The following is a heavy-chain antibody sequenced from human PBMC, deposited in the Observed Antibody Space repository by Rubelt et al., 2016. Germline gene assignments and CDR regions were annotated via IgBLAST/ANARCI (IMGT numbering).Heavy chain of an antibody. V-gene: IGHV5-10-1*01. J-gene: IGHJ5*02. CDR1: GYSFTSYW. CDR2: IDPSDSYT. Sequence: EVQLVQSGAEVKKPGESLRISCKGSGYSFTSYWISWVRQMPGKGLEWMGRIDPSDSYTNYSPPFQGPVTISADKSISTAYLQWSSLKASDTAMYYGARHAGDGGNSEDWFDPWGQGTLVTVSS. D-gene: IGHD4-23*01. CDR3: ARHAGDGGNSEDWFDP.